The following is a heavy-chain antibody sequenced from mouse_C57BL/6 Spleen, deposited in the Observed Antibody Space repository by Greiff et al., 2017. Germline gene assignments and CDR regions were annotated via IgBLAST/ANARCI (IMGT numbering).Heavy chain of an antibody. V-gene: IGHV5-17*01. CDR3: ARPEIYPAWFAY. Sequence: EVKLMESGGGLVKPGGSLKLSCAASGFTFSDYGMHWVRQAPEKGLEWVAYSSSGSSTIYYADTVKGRFTISRDNAKNTLFLQMTRLRSEDTAVYYCARPEIYPAWFAYWGQGTLVTVSA. D-gene: IGHD2-3*01. J-gene: IGHJ3*01. CDR2: SSSGSSTI. CDR1: GFTFSDYG.